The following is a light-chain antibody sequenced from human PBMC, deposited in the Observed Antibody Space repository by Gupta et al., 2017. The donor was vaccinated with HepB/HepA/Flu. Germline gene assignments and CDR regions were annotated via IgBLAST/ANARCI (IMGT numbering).Light chain of an antibody. V-gene: IGKV1-39*01. Sequence: DFQMTQSPFALSASVGDTVTISCRASQTIDTYLHWYQQKPGKAPKVLITSTSTLQSGVASRFSGSGSGTDFTLTINSLQPEDVATYFCQQSFSTPPSTFGGGTKVLIK. J-gene: IGKJ4*01. CDR2: STS. CDR1: QTIDTY. CDR3: QQSFSTPPST.